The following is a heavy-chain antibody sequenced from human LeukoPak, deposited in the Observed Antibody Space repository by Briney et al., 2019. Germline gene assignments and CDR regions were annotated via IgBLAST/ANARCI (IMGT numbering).Heavy chain of an antibody. CDR1: GGTFSSYA. CDR3: AGSFQTYYYDSSGYASHI. J-gene: IGHJ3*02. Sequence: ASVKVSCKASGGTFSSYAISWVRQAPGQGLEWMGGIIPIFGTANYAQKFQGRVTITTDESTSTAYMELSSLRSEDTAVYYCAGSFQTYYYDSSGYASHIWGQGTMVTVSS. CDR2: IIPIFGTA. D-gene: IGHD3-22*01. V-gene: IGHV1-69*05.